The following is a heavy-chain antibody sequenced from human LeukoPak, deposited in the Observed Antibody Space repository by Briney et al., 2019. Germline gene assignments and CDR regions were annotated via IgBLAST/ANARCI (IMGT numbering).Heavy chain of an antibody. CDR2: INPNSGGT. Sequence: ASVKVSCKASGYTFTGYYMHWVRQAPGQGLEWMGWINPNSGGTNYAQKFQGRVTMTRDTSISTAYMELSRLRSDDTAVYYCARATYGSGSYFHLSWFDPWGQGTLVTVSS. D-gene: IGHD3-10*01. J-gene: IGHJ5*02. CDR3: ARATYGSGSYFHLSWFDP. CDR1: GYTFTGYY. V-gene: IGHV1-2*02.